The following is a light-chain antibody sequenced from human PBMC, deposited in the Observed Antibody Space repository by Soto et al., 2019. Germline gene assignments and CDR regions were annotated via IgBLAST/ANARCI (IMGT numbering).Light chain of an antibody. V-gene: IGKV1-5*03. J-gene: IGKJ2*01. Sequence: DIQMTQSPSTLSASVGDRVTITCRASQSISTWLAWYQQKPGKAPKLLIYKASSLRNVVPSRFSGSGSGTEFTLTIYSLQPDDFASYYCQQYNGYPHTFCYGTKLEIK. CDR3: QQYNGYPHT. CDR1: QSISTW. CDR2: KAS.